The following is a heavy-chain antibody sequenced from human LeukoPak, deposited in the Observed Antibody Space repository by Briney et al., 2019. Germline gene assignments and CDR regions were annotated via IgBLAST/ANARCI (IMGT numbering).Heavy chain of an antibody. CDR1: GFTFSSYA. V-gene: IGHV3-23*01. J-gene: IGHJ4*02. CDR2: ISGSGGST. CDR3: AKDERWELPHYFDN. D-gene: IGHD2-15*01. Sequence: GGSLRLSCAASGFTFSSYAMSWVRQAPGKGLEWVSAISGSGGSTYYADSVKGRFTISRDNSKNTLYLQMFSLRADDTAIYYCAKDERWELPHYFDNWGQGTLVTVSS.